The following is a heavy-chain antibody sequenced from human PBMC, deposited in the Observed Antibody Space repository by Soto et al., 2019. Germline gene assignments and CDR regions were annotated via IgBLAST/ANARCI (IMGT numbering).Heavy chain of an antibody. CDR2: ISGSGGST. Sequence: GGSLRLSCAASGFTLSSYAMSWVRQAPEKGLEWVSAISGSGGSTYYADSVKGRFTISRDKSKNTLYLQMNSLRAEDTAVYYCASNLITGTLTFDYWGQGTLVTVSS. CDR3: ASNLITGTLTFDY. CDR1: GFTLSSYA. V-gene: IGHV3-23*01. D-gene: IGHD1-7*01. J-gene: IGHJ4*02.